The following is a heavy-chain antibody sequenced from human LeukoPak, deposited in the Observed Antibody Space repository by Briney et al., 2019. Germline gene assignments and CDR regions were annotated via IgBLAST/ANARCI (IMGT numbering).Heavy chain of an antibody. V-gene: IGHV4-34*01. D-gene: IGHD4-17*01. CDR3: ASNPTLLIRLLDY. J-gene: IGHJ4*02. Sequence: SETLSLTCAVYGGSFSGYYWSWIRQPPGKGLEWIGEINDSGSTNYNPSLKSRVTISVNTSKNQFSLKLSSVNAAETAFFYWASNPTLLIRLLDYGSQGRLLPVSS. CDR1: GGSFSGYY. CDR2: INDSGST.